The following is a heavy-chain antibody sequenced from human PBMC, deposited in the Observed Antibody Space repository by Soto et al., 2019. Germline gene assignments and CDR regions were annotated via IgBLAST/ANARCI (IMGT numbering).Heavy chain of an antibody. CDR1: GDSVSSNSAA. Sequence: PSQTLSLTCVISGDSVSSNSAAWNWIRQSPSRGLEWLGRTYYRSKWYNDYAVSVKSRITINPDTSKNQFSLQLNSVTPEDTAVYYCARDQQWLVPWGFDPWGQGTLVTVSS. J-gene: IGHJ5*02. CDR3: ARDQQWLVPWGFDP. CDR2: TYYRSKWYN. D-gene: IGHD6-19*01. V-gene: IGHV6-1*01.